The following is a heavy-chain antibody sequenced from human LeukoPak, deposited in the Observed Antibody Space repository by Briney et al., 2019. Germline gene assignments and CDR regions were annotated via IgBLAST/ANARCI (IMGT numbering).Heavy chain of an antibody. D-gene: IGHD5-24*01. CDR1: GGSISSSSYY. V-gene: IGHV4-39*01. CDR2: IYYSGST. J-gene: IGHJ4*02. CDR3: ARHLGWAPHYYFDY. Sequence: PSETLSLTCTVSGGSISSSSYYWGWIRQPPGKELEWIGSIYYSGSTYYNPSLKSRVTISVDTSKNQFSLKLSSVTAADTAVYYCARHLGWAPHYYFDYWGQGTLVTVSS.